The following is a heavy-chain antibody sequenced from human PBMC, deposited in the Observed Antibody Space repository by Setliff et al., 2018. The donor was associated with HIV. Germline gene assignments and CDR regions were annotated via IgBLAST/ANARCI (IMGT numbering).Heavy chain of an antibody. J-gene: IGHJ4*02. CDR2: ISATGTI. CDR3: ALLEVPFIGGRIPSF. Sequence: SETLSLTCTVSGGSINTDYWSWIRQPAGKGLEFLGRISATGTINYNPSLRSRLTLSVDTPNNQFSLKLTSVTVADTAVYYCALLEVPFIGGRIPSFWGQGTLVTVSS. V-gene: IGHV4-4*07. D-gene: IGHD3-16*01. CDR1: GGSINTDY.